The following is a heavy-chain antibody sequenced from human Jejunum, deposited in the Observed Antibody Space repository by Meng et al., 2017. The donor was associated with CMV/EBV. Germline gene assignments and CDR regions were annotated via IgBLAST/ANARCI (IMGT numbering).Heavy chain of an antibody. CDR2: TSSSGSTI. D-gene: IGHD2-15*01. J-gene: IGHJ6*02. Sequence: GFTFRDYYMIWIRQAPGKGLEWVSYTSSSGSTIYYADSVKGRFTISRDNAKNSLYLQMNSLRVEDTAVYYCARDFTVVGYYGMDVWGQGTTVTVSS. CDR3: ARDFTVVGYYGMDV. CDR1: GFTFRDYY. V-gene: IGHV3-11*01.